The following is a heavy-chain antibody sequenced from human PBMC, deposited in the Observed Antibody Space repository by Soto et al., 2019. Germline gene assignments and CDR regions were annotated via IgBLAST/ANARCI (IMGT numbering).Heavy chain of an antibody. D-gene: IGHD3-22*01. Sequence: EVQLVETGGGLIQPGGSLSLSCAASGFTVSSNYMSWVRQAPGQGLEWVSVIYSGGSTYYADSVKGRFTISRDNSKNTLYLQMNSLRAEDTAVYYCARLRITMIVVVTPEWYFDYWGQGTLVTVSS. J-gene: IGHJ4*02. CDR3: ARLRITMIVVVTPEWYFDY. V-gene: IGHV3-53*02. CDR1: GFTVSSNY. CDR2: IYSGGST.